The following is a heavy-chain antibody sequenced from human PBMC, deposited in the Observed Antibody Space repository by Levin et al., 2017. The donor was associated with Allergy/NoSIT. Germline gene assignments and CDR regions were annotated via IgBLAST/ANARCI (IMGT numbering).Heavy chain of an antibody. D-gene: IGHD1-26*01. CDR1: GFTFSSYG. Sequence: PGASVKVSCAASGFTFSSYGMHWVRQAPGKGLEWVAVISNDGSNKDFADSVKGRFTISRDNSKSTLYLQMNSLRAEDTAVYYCAKDRVGATSMGAFQHWGQATLVTVSS. CDR2: ISNDGSNK. J-gene: IGHJ1*01. CDR3: AKDRVGATSMGAFQH. V-gene: IGHV3-30*18.